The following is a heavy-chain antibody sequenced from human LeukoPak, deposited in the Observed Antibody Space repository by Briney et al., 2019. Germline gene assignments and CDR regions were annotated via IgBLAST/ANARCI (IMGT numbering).Heavy chain of an antibody. V-gene: IGHV3-7*01. CDR1: GFTFTSHW. CDR3: AKSDYCDSSGHPSSFEY. J-gene: IGHJ4*02. Sequence: PGGSLRLSCAASGFTFTSHWMTWVRQAPGKGLEWVANIRGDGGDKYYVDSVKGRFTISRDNAKNSVYLQMNSLRGEDTAVYYCAKSDYCDSSGHPSSFEYWGQGTLVTVSS. D-gene: IGHD3-22*01. CDR2: IRGDGGDK.